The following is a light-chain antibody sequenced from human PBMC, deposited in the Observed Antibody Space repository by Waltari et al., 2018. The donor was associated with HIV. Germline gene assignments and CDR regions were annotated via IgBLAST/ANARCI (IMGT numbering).Light chain of an antibody. Sequence: DIQMNQSPSSLSASVGDSITTTCRASQNISSYLSWYQQKPGKAPKVLIYAASSLQSGVPSRFSGSGSGTDFNISISSLQLEDFATYYCQQSYSTPRTFGQGTKVEIK. V-gene: IGKV1-39*01. CDR2: AAS. J-gene: IGKJ1*01. CDR3: QQSYSTPRT. CDR1: QNISSY.